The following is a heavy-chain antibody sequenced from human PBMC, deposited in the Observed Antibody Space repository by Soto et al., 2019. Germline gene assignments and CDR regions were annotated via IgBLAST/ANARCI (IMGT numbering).Heavy chain of an antibody. CDR1: GGSISSGGCS. CDR2: IYHNGST. D-gene: IGHD1-26*01. CDR3: ARNGGGSYSRDAFDI. V-gene: IGHV4-30-2*01. J-gene: IGHJ3*02. Sequence: SETLSLTCAVSGGSISSGGCSWCWIRQPPGKGLEWIGDIYHNGSTYYNPSLKSRVTISVDRSKNQFSLKLSAVTAADTAVYYCARNGGGSYSRDAFDIWGQGTMVTVSS.